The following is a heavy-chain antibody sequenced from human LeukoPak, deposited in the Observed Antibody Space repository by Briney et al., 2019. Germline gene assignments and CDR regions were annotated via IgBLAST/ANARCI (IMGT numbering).Heavy chain of an antibody. J-gene: IGHJ3*02. Sequence: SETLSLTCTVSGGSISNHYWSWIRQPPGKGLEWIGYISHSGSTNSNPSLRCRVTISVETSKNQFSLKLNSVTAADTAVCYCARDTYYYDDSDYYEDVFDSWGRGTMVTVSS. D-gene: IGHD3-22*01. CDR2: ISHSGST. CDR3: ARDTYYYDDSDYYEDVFDS. CDR1: GGSISNHY. V-gene: IGHV4-59*11.